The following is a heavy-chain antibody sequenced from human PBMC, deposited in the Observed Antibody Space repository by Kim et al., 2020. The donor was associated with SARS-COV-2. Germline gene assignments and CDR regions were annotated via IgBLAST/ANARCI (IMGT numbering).Heavy chain of an antibody. D-gene: IGHD4-17*01. Sequence: SVKVSCKASGGTFSSYAISWVRQAPGQGLEWMGGITPIFGTANYAQKFQGRVTITADESTSTAYMELSSLRSEDTAVYYCAGMRYGDYVIPHNWFDPWGQGTLVTVSS. CDR2: ITPIFGTA. CDR3: AGMRYGDYVIPHNWFDP. V-gene: IGHV1-69*13. J-gene: IGHJ5*02. CDR1: GGTFSSYA.